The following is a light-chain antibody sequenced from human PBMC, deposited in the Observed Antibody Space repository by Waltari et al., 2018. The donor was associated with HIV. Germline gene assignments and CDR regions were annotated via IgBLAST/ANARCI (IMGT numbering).Light chain of an antibody. CDR3: ASWEDSLNGVV. CDR1: SSNIGRTS. CDR2: SDN. J-gene: IGLJ2*01. V-gene: IGLV1-44*01. Sequence: QSVLTQPPSASGTPGQRVTMSCSGSSSNIGRTSVNWYQQLPGTAPKLLIYSDNQRPFGVPDRFSGSKSGTSDSLAISGLQSEDEAVYYCASWEDSLNGVVFGGGTKLTVL.